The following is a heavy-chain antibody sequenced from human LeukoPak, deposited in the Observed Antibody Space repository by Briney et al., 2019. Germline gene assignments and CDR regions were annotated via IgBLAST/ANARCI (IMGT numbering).Heavy chain of an antibody. D-gene: IGHD6-13*01. V-gene: IGHV3-21*01. CDR3: ARGGIAASTGSDAFDI. Sequence: GGSLRLSCAASGFTFSSYSMNWVRQAPGKGLEWVSSISSSSSYIYYADSVKGRFTISRDNAKNSLYLQMNSLRAEDTAVYYCARGGIAASTGSDAFDIWGQGTMVTVSS. J-gene: IGHJ3*02. CDR1: GFTFSSYS. CDR2: ISSSSSYI.